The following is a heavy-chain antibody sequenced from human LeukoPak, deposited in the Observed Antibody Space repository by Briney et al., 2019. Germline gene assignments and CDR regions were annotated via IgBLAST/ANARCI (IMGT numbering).Heavy chain of an antibody. CDR3: ARDSGTGWNY. Sequence: GGSLRLSCAASGFTFSSYWMTWVRQAPGKGLEWVASIKQDGSDKYYVDSVKGRFTISRDNAKNSVYLQMNSLRVEDMAVFYCARDSGTGWNYWGQGTLVTVSS. CDR1: GFTFSSYW. V-gene: IGHV3-7*01. D-gene: IGHD3/OR15-3a*01. J-gene: IGHJ4*02. CDR2: IKQDGSDK.